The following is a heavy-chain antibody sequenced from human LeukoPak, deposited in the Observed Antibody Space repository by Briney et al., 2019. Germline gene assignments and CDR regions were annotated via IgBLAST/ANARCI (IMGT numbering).Heavy chain of an antibody. CDR1: GFTFSSYW. J-gene: IGHJ4*02. CDR2: IKQDGSEK. Sequence: GGSLRLSCAASGFTFSSYWMSWVRQAPGKGLEWVANIKQDGSEKYYVDSVKGRFTISRDNSKNTLYMRMSSLRAEDTAVYYCAKRRYDSSGHFDSWGQGTLVTVSS. D-gene: IGHD3-22*01. V-gene: IGHV3-7*03. CDR3: AKRRYDSSGHFDS.